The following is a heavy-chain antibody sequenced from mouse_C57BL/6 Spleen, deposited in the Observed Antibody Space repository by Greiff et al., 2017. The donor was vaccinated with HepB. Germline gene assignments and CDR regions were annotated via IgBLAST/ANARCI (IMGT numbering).Heavy chain of an antibody. CDR3: ARTGYYAMDY. J-gene: IGHJ4*01. V-gene: IGHV5-17*01. CDR2: ISSGSSTI. CDR1: GFTFSDYG. Sequence: DVHLVESGGGLVKPGVSLKLSCAASGFTFSDYGMHWVRQAPEKGLEWVAYISSGSSTIYYADTVKGRFTISRDNAKNTLFLQMTSLRSEDTAMYYCARTGYYAMDYWGQGTSVTVSS.